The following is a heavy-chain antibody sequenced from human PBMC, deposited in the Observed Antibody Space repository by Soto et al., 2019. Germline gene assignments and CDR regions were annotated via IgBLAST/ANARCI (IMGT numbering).Heavy chain of an antibody. D-gene: IGHD6-13*01. J-gene: IGHJ6*02. CDR1: GFAFSTYA. CDR3: AKVTKRAAAGRYEYYKYGMDV. CDR2: ISGSGGSS. V-gene: IGHV3-23*01. Sequence: PGGSLRLSCAAAGFAFSTYAMTWVRQALGKGLEWVSVISGSGGSSYYAASVKGRFTISRDNSKNTLFLQMNGLRAEDTAVYYCAKVTKRAAAGRYEYYKYGMDVWGQGTTVTVSS.